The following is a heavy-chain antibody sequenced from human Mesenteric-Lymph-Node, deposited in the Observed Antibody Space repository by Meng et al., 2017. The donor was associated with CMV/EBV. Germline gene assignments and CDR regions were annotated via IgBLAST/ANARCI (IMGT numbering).Heavy chain of an antibody. D-gene: IGHD3-9*01. V-gene: IGHV4-59*01. Sequence: SGGSISSYYWSWIRQPPGKGLEWIGYIYYSGSTNYNPSLKSRVTISVDTSKNQFSLKLSSVTAADTAVYYCARQYYDILTGRYFDYWGQGTLVTVSS. J-gene: IGHJ4*02. CDR2: IYYSGST. CDR3: ARQYYDILTGRYFDY. CDR1: GGSISSYY.